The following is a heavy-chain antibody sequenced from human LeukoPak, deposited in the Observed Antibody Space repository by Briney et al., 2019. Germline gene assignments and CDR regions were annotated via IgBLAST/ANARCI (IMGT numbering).Heavy chain of an antibody. Sequence: SETLSLTCAVSVGSISSGGYSWSWIRQPPGKGLEWIGYIYHSGSTYYNPSLKSRVTISVDGSKNQFSLKLSSVTAADTAVYYCARGGYCSSTSCSSNWFDPWGQGTLVTVSS. D-gene: IGHD2-2*01. CDR3: ARGGYCSSTSCSSNWFDP. CDR2: IYHSGST. J-gene: IGHJ5*02. CDR1: VGSISSGGYS. V-gene: IGHV4-30-2*01.